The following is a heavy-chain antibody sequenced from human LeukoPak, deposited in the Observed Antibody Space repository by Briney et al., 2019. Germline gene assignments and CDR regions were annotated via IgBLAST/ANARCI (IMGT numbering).Heavy chain of an antibody. CDR3: ASEVPSWFDP. CDR2: ISSSSSYI. CDR1: GFTFSSYS. J-gene: IGHJ5*02. D-gene: IGHD1-1*01. V-gene: IGHV3-21*01. Sequence: AGGSLRLSCAASGFTFSSYSMNWVRQAPGKRLEWVSSISSSSSYIYYADSVKGRFTISRDNAKNSLYLQMNSLRAEDTAVYYCASEVPSWFDPWGQGTLVTVSS.